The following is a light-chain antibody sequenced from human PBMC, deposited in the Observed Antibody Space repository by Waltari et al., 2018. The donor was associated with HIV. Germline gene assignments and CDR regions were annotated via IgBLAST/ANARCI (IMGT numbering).Light chain of an antibody. V-gene: IGLV1-40*01. CDR1: SSNIGAGYD. Sequence: QSVLTQPPSVSGAPGQRGTISCTGSSSNIGAGYDVPWSQQLPGTAPKLLIYGNNNRPSGVPDRFSGSKSGTSASLAITGLQAEDEADYYCQSYDSSLSAFVFGTGTKVTVL. J-gene: IGLJ1*01. CDR2: GNN. CDR3: QSYDSSLSAFV.